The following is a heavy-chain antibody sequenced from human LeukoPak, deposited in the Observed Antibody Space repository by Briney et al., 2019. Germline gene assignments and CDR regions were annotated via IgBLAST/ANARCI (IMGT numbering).Heavy chain of an antibody. CDR2: IKSKTDGGTT. V-gene: IGHV3-15*01. Sequence: PGGSLRLSCAASGFTFSNAWMSWVRQAPGKGLEWVGRIKSKTDGGTTGYAAPVKGRFTISRDNAKNSLYLQMNSLRAEDTAVYYCARGQQWLGAEYFQHWGQGTLVTVSS. CDR3: ARGQQWLGAEYFQH. CDR1: GFTFSNAW. J-gene: IGHJ1*01. D-gene: IGHD6-19*01.